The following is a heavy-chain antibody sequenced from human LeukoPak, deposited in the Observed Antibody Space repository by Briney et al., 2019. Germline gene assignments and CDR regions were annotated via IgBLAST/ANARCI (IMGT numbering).Heavy chain of an antibody. V-gene: IGHV4-39*01. CDR3: ARLGGYYDPPDY. CDR2: IHYTGAT. CDR1: GGSIRSSTYY. Sequence: SETLSLTCTVSGGSIRSSTYYWAWIRQPPGKGLEWIGTIHYTGATYYNPSLKSRVTISVDTSKNQFSLNLSSVTAADTTFYYCARLGGYYDPPDYWGQGTLVTVSS. D-gene: IGHD3-22*01. J-gene: IGHJ4*02.